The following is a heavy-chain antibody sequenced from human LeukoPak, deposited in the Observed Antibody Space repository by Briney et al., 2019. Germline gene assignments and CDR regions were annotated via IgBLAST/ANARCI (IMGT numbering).Heavy chain of an antibody. CDR2: IYYSGST. D-gene: IGHD3-16*02. CDR1: GGSVSSGSYY. Sequence: PSETLSLTCTVSGGSVSSGSYYWSWIRQPPGKGLEWIGYIYYSGSTNYNPSLKSRVTISVDTSKNQFSLKLSSVTAADTAVYYCARAPYDYVWGSYRPQFFDYWGQGTLVTVSS. CDR3: ARAPYDYVWGSYRPQFFDY. V-gene: IGHV4-61*01. J-gene: IGHJ4*02.